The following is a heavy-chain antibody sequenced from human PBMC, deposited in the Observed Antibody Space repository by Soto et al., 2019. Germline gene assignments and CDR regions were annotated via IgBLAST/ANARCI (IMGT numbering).Heavy chain of an antibody. V-gene: IGHV1-69*01. CDR1: GGTFSSYA. CDR2: IIPIFGTA. CDR3: EREWVDYYDRSGYEPFKYFQH. Sequence: QVQLVQSGAEVKKPGSSVKVSCKASGGTFSSYAISWVRQAPGQGLEWMGGIIPIFGTANYAQKFQGRVTITADESTSTAYMELSSLRSEDTAVYYCEREWVDYYDRSGYEPFKYFQHWGQGTLVTVSS. D-gene: IGHD3-22*01. J-gene: IGHJ1*01.